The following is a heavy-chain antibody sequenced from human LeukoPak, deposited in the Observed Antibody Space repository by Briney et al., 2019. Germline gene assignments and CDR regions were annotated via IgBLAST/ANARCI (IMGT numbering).Heavy chain of an antibody. V-gene: IGHV4-39*01. CDR2: IYYSGST. J-gene: IGHJ4*02. CDR3: VRGSTLRHYQY. D-gene: IGHD3-16*01. Sequence: KPSETLSLTCTVSGCSISSTTYYWGWIRRPPGKGLEWIVSIYYSGSTYNNPSLKSRTTVSVDTSKNQCSLKLSSVTAADTAVYYGVRGSTLRHYQYWGQGTLVTVSS. CDR1: GCSISSTTYY.